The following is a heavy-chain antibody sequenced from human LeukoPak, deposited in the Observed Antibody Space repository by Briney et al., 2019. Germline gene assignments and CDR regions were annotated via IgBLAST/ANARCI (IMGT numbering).Heavy chain of an antibody. CDR3: ATYRQVLLLFQS. D-gene: IGHD2-15*01. CDR2: IFPSGGEI. CDR1: GGSFSGYC. Sequence: SSETLSLTCAVYGGSFSGYCWSWSRQPPGKGVEWVSSIFPSGGEIHYADSVRGRFTISRDNSKRTLSLQMNSLRAEDAAIYDCATYRQVLLLFQSWGEGPLVTVSS. J-gene: IGHJ5*02. V-gene: IGHV3-23*01.